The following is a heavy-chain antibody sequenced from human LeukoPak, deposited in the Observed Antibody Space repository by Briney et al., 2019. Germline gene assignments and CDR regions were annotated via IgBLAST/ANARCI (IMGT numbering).Heavy chain of an antibody. V-gene: IGHV4-59*12. CDR2: VYHSGIT. J-gene: IGHJ4*02. CDR3: ARGRSGSSGWYTGSVDY. Sequence: PSETLSLTCTVSGGSISHYYWSWIRQPPGKGLEWIGWVYHSGITNYNPSLKSRVTISVDTSKNQFSLKLSSVTAADTAVYYCARGRSGSSGWYTGSVDYWGQGTLVTVSS. CDR1: GGSISHYY. D-gene: IGHD6-19*01.